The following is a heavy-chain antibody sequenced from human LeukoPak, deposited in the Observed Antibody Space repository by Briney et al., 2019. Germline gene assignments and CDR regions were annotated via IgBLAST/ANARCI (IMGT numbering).Heavy chain of an antibody. D-gene: IGHD3-22*01. V-gene: IGHV3-23*01. Sequence: GGSLRLSCAASGFPFRSYAMSWVRQAPGKGLEWVSAISGSGGSTYYADSVKGRFTISRDNSKNTLYLQMNSLRAEDTAVYYCAKDGIRPKRIIMIIWGQGTLVTVSS. J-gene: IGHJ4*02. CDR2: ISGSGGST. CDR1: GFPFRSYA. CDR3: AKDGIRPKRIIMII.